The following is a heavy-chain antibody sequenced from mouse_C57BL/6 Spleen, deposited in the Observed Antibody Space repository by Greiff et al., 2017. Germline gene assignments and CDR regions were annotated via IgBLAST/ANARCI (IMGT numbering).Heavy chain of an antibody. J-gene: IGHJ1*03. CDR1: GYSITSGYD. D-gene: IGHD4-1*01. CDR2: ISYSGST. Sequence: EVKVVESGPGMVKPSQSLSLTCTVTGYSITSGYDWHWIRHFPGNKLEWMGYISYSGSTNYNPSLKSRISITHDTSKNHFFLKLNSVTTEDTATYYCAREGNWDRYFDVWGTGTTVTVSS. V-gene: IGHV3-1*01. CDR3: AREGNWDRYFDV.